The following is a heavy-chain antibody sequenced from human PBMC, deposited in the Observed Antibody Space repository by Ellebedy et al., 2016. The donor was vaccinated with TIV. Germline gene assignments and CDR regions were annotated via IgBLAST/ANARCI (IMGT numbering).Heavy chain of an antibody. CDR3: ATRDYDLWSGVSYYYYMDV. Sequence: GGSLRLXXAASGFTVSSNYMSWVRQAPGKGLEWVSVIYSGGSTFYADSVKGRFTISRDNSKNTLYLQMNSLRAEDTALYYCATRDYDLWSGVSYYYYMDVWGKGTTVTVSS. V-gene: IGHV3-53*01. CDR1: GFTVSSNY. CDR2: IYSGGST. D-gene: IGHD3-3*01. J-gene: IGHJ6*03.